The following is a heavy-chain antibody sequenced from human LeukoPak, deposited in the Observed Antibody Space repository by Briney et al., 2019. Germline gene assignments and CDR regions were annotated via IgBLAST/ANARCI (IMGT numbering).Heavy chain of an antibody. V-gene: IGHV3-33*01. D-gene: IGHD5-12*01. CDR2: IWFDSSNK. Sequence: GGSLRLSCAASGFTFNHYATYWVRQAPGKGLDWVASIWFDSSNKYYADSVKGRFTIARDNSKKTLYLQMNTLRAEDTAVYYCARGSSGYDTGDFDYWGQGTPVTVSS. CDR1: GFTFNHYA. J-gene: IGHJ4*02. CDR3: ARGSSGYDTGDFDY.